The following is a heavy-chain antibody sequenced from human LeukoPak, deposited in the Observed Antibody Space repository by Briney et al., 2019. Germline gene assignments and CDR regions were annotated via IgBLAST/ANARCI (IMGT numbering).Heavy chain of an antibody. Sequence: SETLSLTCTVSGGSISSYYWSWIRQPPGKGLEWIGYIYYSGSTNYNPSLKSRVTISVDTSKNQFSLKLSSVTAADTAVYYCARSWDCGGNSFDYWGQGTLVTVSS. CDR2: IYYSGST. CDR1: GGSISSYY. D-gene: IGHD4-23*01. V-gene: IGHV4-59*01. CDR3: ARSWDCGGNSFDY. J-gene: IGHJ4*02.